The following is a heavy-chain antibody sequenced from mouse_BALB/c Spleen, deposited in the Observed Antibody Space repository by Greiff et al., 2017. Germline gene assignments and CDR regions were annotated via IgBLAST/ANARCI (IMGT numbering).Heavy chain of an antibody. V-gene: IGHV5-17*02. CDR2: ISSGSSTI. D-gene: IGHD2-4*01. CDR1: GFTFSSFG. Sequence: EVKLQESGGGLVQPGGSRKLSCAASGFTFSSFGMHWVRQAPEKGLEWVAYISSGSSTIYYADTVKGRFTISRDNPKNTLFLQMTSLRSEDTAMYYCARGTMITTGFAYWGQGTLVTVSA. J-gene: IGHJ3*01. CDR3: ARGTMITTGFAY.